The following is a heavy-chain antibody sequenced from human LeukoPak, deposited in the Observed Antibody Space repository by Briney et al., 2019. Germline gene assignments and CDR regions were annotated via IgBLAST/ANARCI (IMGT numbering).Heavy chain of an antibody. Sequence: GGSLRFSCAASGFTFSSHWMHWVRQVPGKGLVWVPRISSDGTNTTYADSVKGRFTISRDNAKDTLYLQMNSLRAEDTAVYYCARGRHYGMDVWGQGTTVTVSS. V-gene: IGHV3-74*01. CDR2: ISSDGTNT. CDR1: GFTFSSHW. J-gene: IGHJ6*02. CDR3: ARGRHYGMDV.